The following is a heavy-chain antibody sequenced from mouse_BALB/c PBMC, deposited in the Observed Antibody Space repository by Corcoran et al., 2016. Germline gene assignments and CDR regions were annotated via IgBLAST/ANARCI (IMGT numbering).Heavy chain of an antibody. CDR1: GFNIKDTY. V-gene: IGHV14-3*02. CDR3: ANWDWYFDV. Sequence: EVQLQQSGAELVKPGASVKLSCTASGFNIKDTYMHWVKQRPEQGLEWIGRIDPANGNTKYDPQFQGKVTITADTSSNTAYLQLSSLTSEVTAVYYCANWDWYFDVWGAVTTVTVSS. D-gene: IGHD4-1*01. CDR2: IDPANGNT. J-gene: IGHJ1*01.